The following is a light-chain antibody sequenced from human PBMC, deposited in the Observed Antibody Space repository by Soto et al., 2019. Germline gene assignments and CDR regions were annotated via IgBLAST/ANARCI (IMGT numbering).Light chain of an antibody. CDR2: YNN. V-gene: IGLV1-44*01. CDR1: TSNIGSNT. CDR3: AAWDDSLEGMV. J-gene: IGLJ3*02. Sequence: QSVLTQPPSASGTPGQRVTISCSGTTSNIGSNTVNWYQQLPGTAPKLLIYYNNQRPSGVPDRLSGSKSGTSASLAISGLQYEDEALYYCAAWDDSLEGMVFGGGTKVTVL.